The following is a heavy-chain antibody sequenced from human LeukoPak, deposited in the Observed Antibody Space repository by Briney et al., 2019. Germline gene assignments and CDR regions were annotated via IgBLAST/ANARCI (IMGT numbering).Heavy chain of an antibody. J-gene: IGHJ4*02. Sequence: PGGSLRLSCAASGFTFGDFYMSWVRQAPGKGLEWVANIKQDGSEKHYVDSVKGRFTISRDNAKNSLYLQMNSLRVEDTAVYYCARARIAAHYDYWGQGTLVTVSS. CDR1: GFTFGDFY. CDR2: IKQDGSEK. V-gene: IGHV3-7*01. CDR3: ARARIAAHYDY. D-gene: IGHD6-6*01.